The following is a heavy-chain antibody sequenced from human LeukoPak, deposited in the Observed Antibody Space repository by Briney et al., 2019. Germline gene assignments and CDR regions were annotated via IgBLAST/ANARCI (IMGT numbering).Heavy chain of an antibody. V-gene: IGHV4-59*01. J-gene: IGHJ4*01. CDR1: GVSISSYY. Sequence: SETLSLTCTVSGVSISSYYWSWIRQPPGKGLEWIGYISYSGTTNYNPSLKSRVTISVAPSKNQFSLKLRSVTAPDTAVYYCARDRGNYFDYWGHGTLVTVSS. D-gene: IGHD6-13*01. CDR2: ISYSGTT. CDR3: ARDRGNYFDY.